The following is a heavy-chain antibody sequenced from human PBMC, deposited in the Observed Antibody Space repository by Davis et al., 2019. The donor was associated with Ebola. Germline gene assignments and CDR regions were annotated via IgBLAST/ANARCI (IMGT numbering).Heavy chain of an antibody. D-gene: IGHD4-11*01. Sequence: SETLSLTCTVSGASSSSSNWWSWVRQPPGKGLEWLGDILHSGSASYNPSLKSRLTISINKSKNQVSLSLSSVTAADTAMYYCAGGTTLDSTSRKYWGQGTLVTVSS. V-gene: IGHV4-4*02. CDR1: GASSSSSNW. J-gene: IGHJ4*02. CDR3: AGGTTLDSTSRKY. CDR2: ILHSGSA.